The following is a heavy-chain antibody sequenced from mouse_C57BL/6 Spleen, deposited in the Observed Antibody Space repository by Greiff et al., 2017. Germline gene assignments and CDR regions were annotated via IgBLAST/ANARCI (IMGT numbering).Heavy chain of an antibody. CDR3: ARRGYYAMDY. Sequence: QVQLKESGAELVKPGASVKLSCKASGYTFTSYWMQWVKQRPGQGLEWIGEIDPSDSYTNYNQKFKGKATVTVDTSSSTAYMQLSSLTSEDSAVYYCARRGYYAMDYWGQGTSVTVSS. J-gene: IGHJ4*01. CDR1: GYTFTSYW. CDR2: IDPSDSYT. V-gene: IGHV1-50*01.